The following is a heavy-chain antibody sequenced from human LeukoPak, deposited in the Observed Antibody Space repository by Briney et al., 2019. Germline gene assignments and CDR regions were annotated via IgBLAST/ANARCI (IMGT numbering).Heavy chain of an antibody. CDR2: IYHSGST. V-gene: IGHV4-38-2*02. J-gene: IGHJ4*02. D-gene: IGHD3-3*01. CDR1: GYSISSGYY. CDR3: ARGFWSGYYKPPLFDY. Sequence: PSETLSLTCTVSGYSISSGYYWGWIRQPPGKGLEWIGSIYHSGSTNYNPSLKSRVTISVDTSKNQFSLKLSSVTAADTAVYYCARGFWSGYYKPPLFDYWGQGTLVTVSS.